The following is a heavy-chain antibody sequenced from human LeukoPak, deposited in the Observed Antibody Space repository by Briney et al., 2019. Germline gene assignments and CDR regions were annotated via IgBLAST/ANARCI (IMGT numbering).Heavy chain of an antibody. V-gene: IGHV3-74*01. D-gene: IGHD4-17*01. Sequence: PGRSLRLSCAASGFTFSGYRMHWVRQPPGKGLVWVSRITGDGSSTTYADSVKGRFTISRDNAKNTLYLQMIRLRAEDTAVYYCARDTGWYFDLWGRGTLVTVSS. J-gene: IGHJ2*01. CDR1: GFTFSGYR. CDR3: ARDTGWYFDL. CDR2: ITGDGSST.